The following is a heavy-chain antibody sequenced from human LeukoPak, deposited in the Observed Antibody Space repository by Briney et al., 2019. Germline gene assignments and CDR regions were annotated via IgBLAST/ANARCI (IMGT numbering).Heavy chain of an antibody. D-gene: IGHD4-17*01. CDR3: AKGGPFSSRMTTVTPFDY. V-gene: IGHV3-23*01. J-gene: IGHJ4*02. CDR1: GFTFSVYA. CDR2: ISGSGGST. Sequence: GGSLRLSGAASGFTFSVYAMTWVRQAPGKGLEWVSTISGSGGSTYYGDSVKGRFTISRDNSKNTLYLQMNSLRAEDTAVYYCAKGGPFSSRMTTVTPFDYWGQGTLVTVSS.